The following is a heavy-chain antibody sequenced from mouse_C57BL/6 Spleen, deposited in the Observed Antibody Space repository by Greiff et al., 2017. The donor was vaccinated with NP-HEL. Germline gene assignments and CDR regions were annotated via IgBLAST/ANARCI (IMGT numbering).Heavy chain of an antibody. V-gene: IGHV1-4*01. J-gene: IGHJ4*01. CDR3: ARYQGSSYAMDY. CDR1: GYTFTSYT. Sequence: VQLQESGAELARPGASVKMSCKASGYTFTSYTMHWVKQRPGQGLEWIGYINPSSGYTKYNQKFKDKATLTADKSSSTAYMQLSSLTSEDSAVYYCARYQGSSYAMDYWGQGTSVTVSS. D-gene: IGHD1-1*01. CDR2: INPSSGYT.